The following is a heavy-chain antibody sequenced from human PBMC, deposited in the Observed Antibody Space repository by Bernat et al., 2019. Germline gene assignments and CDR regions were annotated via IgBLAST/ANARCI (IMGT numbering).Heavy chain of an antibody. CDR2: IKHSGST. CDR3: ARDRVDSTVVTSRSPWYFDL. D-gene: IGHD4-23*01. Sequence: QVQLQQWGAGLLKPSETLSLTCAVYGGSFSGYYWSWIRQPPGKGLEWIGEIKHSGSTNYNPSLKSRVTISVDTSKNQFSLKLSSVTAADTAVYSCARDRVDSTVVTSRSPWYFDLWGRGTLVTVSS. CDR1: GGSFSGYY. J-gene: IGHJ2*01. V-gene: IGHV4-34*01.